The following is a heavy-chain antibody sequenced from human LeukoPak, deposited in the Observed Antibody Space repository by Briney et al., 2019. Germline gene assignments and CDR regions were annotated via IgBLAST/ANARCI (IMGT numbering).Heavy chain of an antibody. V-gene: IGHV3-30*02. CDR2: IRYNGNDN. CDR3: ARGRPPADY. J-gene: IGHJ4*02. Sequence: TGGSLRLSCAASGFTFNTYGLHWVRQAPGKGLEWVAFIRYNGNDNYYTDSVKGRFTISRDNAKNSLYLQMNSLRAEDTALYYCARGRPPADYWGQGTLVTVSS. CDR1: GFTFNTYG.